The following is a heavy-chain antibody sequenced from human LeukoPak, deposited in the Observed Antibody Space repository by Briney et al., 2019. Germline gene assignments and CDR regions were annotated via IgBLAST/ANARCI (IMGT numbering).Heavy chain of an antibody. Sequence: GASVKVYCKASGYTFTGYYMHWVRQAPGQGLEWMGWINPNSGGTNYAQKFQGRVTMTGDTSISTAYMELSRLRSDDTAVYYCARALQSVYDYWGQGTLVTVSS. CDR3: ARALQSVYDY. CDR2: INPNSGGT. J-gene: IGHJ4*02. CDR1: GYTFTGYY. D-gene: IGHD5-24*01. V-gene: IGHV1-2*02.